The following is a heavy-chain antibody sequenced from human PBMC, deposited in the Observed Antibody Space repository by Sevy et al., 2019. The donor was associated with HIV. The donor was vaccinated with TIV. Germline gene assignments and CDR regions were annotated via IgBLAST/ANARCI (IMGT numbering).Heavy chain of an antibody. J-gene: IGHJ4*02. Sequence: ASVKVSCKASGYTFTGYYLHWVRQAPGQGLEWMGWINPNSGGTNYAPKFQGRVTMTRDTSISTASMELSRLRSDDTXVYYCTRSAAEAKNFYCGGDCYSDYWGQGTLVTVSS. CDR1: GYTFTGYY. V-gene: IGHV1-2*02. CDR2: INPNSGGT. CDR3: TRSAAEAKNFYCGGDCYSDY. D-gene: IGHD2-21*02.